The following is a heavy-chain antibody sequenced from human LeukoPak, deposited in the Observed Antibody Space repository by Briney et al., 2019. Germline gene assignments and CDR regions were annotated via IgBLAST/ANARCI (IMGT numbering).Heavy chain of an antibody. J-gene: IGHJ3*02. CDR3: ASYGDYVPAFDI. CDR1: GGSISSGSYY. V-gene: IGHV4-61*02. CDR2: IYTSGST. Sequence: SETLSLTCTVSGGSISSGSYYWSRIRQPAGKGLEWIGRIYTSGSTNYNPSLKSRVTISVDTSKNQFSLKLSSVTAADTAVYYCASYGDYVPAFDIWGQGTMVTVSS. D-gene: IGHD4-17*01.